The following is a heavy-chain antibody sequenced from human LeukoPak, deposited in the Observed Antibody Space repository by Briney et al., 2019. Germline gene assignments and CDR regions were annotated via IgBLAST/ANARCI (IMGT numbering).Heavy chain of an antibody. J-gene: IGHJ6*02. CDR1: GFTFSSYY. CDR2: INSDGSTA. Sequence: PGGSLRLSCAASGFTFSSYYMHWVRQAPGKGLVWVSSINSDGSTASYADSVKGRFTISRDNAKNTLYLQMNSLRAEDTAVYYCARGSFYGMDVWGQGTTVTVSS. CDR3: ARGSFYGMDV. V-gene: IGHV3-74*01.